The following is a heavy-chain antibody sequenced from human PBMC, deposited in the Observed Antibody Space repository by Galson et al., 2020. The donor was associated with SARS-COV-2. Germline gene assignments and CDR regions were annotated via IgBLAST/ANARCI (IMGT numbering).Heavy chain of an antibody. V-gene: IGHV3-23*01. CDR3: AKDYGGNSGDYYYYGMDV. D-gene: IGHD4-17*01. CDR2: ISGSGGST. Sequence: GESLKISCAASGFTFSSYAMSWVCQAPGKGLEWVSAISGSGGSTYYADSVKGRFTISRDNSKNTLYLQMNSLRAEDTAVYYCAKDYGGNSGDYYYYGMDVWGQGTTVTVSS. J-gene: IGHJ6*02. CDR1: GFTFSSYA.